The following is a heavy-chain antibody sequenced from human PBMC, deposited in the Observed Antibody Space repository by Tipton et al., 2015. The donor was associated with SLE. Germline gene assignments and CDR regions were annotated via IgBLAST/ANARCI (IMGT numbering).Heavy chain of an antibody. J-gene: IGHJ6*02. CDR3: ARWIPLTEINV. CDR2: IHHRGST. D-gene: IGHD5-18*01. Sequence: TLSLTCAVSGSSITSSDWWSWVRQPPGKGLEYIGEIHHRGSTNYKSSLRGRVTISVDKSKNQFSLKLTSVTAADTAVYYCARWIPLTEINVWGQGATVTV. V-gene: IGHV4-4*02. CDR1: GSSITSSDW.